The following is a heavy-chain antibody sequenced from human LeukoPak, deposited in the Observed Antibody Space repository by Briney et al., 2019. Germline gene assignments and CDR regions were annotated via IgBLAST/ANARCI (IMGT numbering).Heavy chain of an antibody. Sequence: GGSLRLSCAASGFTFSSYWMHWVRQAPGKGLVWVSRISGNGGSTYYADSVKGRFTISRDNSKNTLFLQMNSLRAEDTAVYYCANSKSGGTVFGVVAKYFYYGMDVWGQGTTVTVSS. V-gene: IGHV3-23*01. CDR2: ISGNGGST. J-gene: IGHJ6*02. CDR1: GFTFSSYW. D-gene: IGHD3-3*01. CDR3: ANSKSGGTVFGVVAKYFYYGMDV.